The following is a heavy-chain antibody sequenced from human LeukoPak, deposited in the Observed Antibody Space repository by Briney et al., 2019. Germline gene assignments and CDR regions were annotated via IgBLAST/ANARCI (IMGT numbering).Heavy chain of an antibody. Sequence: AGSLTLSCPASGCTLSSNYMSWVRQPPGRGLEWVGVIYSGGSTYYAHSVKGRFTISKDNSKNTLYLQMNSLRAEDTAVYYCARGRALEDCPFDYWGQGTLVTVSS. CDR3: ARGRALEDCPFDY. D-gene: IGHD2-21*02. CDR2: IYSGGST. V-gene: IGHV3-53*01. CDR1: GCTLSSNY. J-gene: IGHJ4*02.